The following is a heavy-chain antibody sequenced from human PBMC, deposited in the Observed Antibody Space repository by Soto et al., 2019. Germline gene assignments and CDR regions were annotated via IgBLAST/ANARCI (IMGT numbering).Heavy chain of an antibody. CDR3: ARALELYCSSTSCYGGDYYYYYYMDV. CDR1: GYTFTSYD. J-gene: IGHJ6*03. Sequence: QVQLVQSGAEVKKPGASVKVSCKASGYTFTSYDINWVRQATGQGLEWMGWMNPNSGNTGYAQKFQGRVPMTRNTSISTAYMELSSLRSEDTAVYYCARALELYCSSTSCYGGDYYYYYYMDVWGKGTTVTVSS. D-gene: IGHD2-2*01. CDR2: MNPNSGNT. V-gene: IGHV1-8*01.